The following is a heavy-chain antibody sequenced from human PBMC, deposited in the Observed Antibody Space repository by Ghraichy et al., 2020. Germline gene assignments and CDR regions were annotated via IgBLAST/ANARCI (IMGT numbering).Heavy chain of an antibody. CDR1: GFTFSDYW. D-gene: IGHD3-10*01. Sequence: GGSLRLSCTASGFTFSDYWMSWIRQAPGKGPEWVANIKHDGSGRLYLDSLKGRFTISRDNAENSLYLQMNNLGAEDTALYYCARGSGSHEYWGQGGLVTV. CDR2: IKHDGSGR. CDR3: ARGSGSHEY. J-gene: IGHJ4*02. V-gene: IGHV3-7*03.